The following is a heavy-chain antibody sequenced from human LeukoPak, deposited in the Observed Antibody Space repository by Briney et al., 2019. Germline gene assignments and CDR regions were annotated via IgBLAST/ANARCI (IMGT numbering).Heavy chain of an antibody. CDR2: LNTDGTIT. CDR1: GFTFSTSW. J-gene: IGHJ4*02. Sequence: QPGGSLRLSCAASGFTFSTSWMQWVRQAPGKGLVWVSRLNTDGTITGYADPVRGRFTISRDNAKNTLYLQMHSLRAEDTAVYYCARNIPSGGDYWGQGTLVTVSS. CDR3: ARNIPSGGDY. D-gene: IGHD2-2*02. V-gene: IGHV3-74*01.